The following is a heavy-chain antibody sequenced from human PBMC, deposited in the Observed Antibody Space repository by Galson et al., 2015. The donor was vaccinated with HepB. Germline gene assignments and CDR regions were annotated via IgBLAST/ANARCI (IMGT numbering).Heavy chain of an antibody. CDR3: ARGADSSGYYGSSRAFDI. Sequence: SLRLSCAASGITFSRYWMHWVRQAPGKGLVWVSRINSDGSSTSYADSVKGRFTISRDNAKNTLYLQMNSLRAEDTAVYYCARGADSSGYYGSSRAFDIWGQGTMVTVSS. J-gene: IGHJ3*02. CDR1: GITFSRYW. D-gene: IGHD3-22*01. V-gene: IGHV3-74*01. CDR2: INSDGSST.